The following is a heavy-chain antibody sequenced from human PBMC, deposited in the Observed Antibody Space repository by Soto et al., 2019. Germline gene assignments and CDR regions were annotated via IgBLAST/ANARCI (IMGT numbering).Heavy chain of an antibody. CDR1: GFTFRSYA. CDR3: AKGDILTGSKEGWDY. Sequence: EVQLLESGGGLVQPGGSLRLSCAASGFTFRSYAMSWVRQAPGRGLECVSSIDGRGAGAYYADSVKGRFTISRDNTKNTLDLQMNSLRAEDPAVYYCAKGDILTGSKEGWDYWGQGTLVTVSS. J-gene: IGHJ4*02. CDR2: IDGRGAGA. V-gene: IGHV3-23*01. D-gene: IGHD3-9*01.